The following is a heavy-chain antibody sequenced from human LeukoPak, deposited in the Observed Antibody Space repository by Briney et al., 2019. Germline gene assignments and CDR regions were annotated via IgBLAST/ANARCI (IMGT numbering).Heavy chain of an antibody. Sequence: GGSLRLSCAASGFAFSSYAMHWVRQAPEKGLEYVPAISSNGGNTYYANSVKGRFTISRDNSKNTLYLQMGSLRAEDMAVYYCARDYDILTGYYNVMGYWGQGTLVTVSS. CDR1: GFAFSSYA. V-gene: IGHV3-64*01. CDR3: ARDYDILTGYYNVMGY. CDR2: ISSNGGNT. D-gene: IGHD3-9*01. J-gene: IGHJ4*02.